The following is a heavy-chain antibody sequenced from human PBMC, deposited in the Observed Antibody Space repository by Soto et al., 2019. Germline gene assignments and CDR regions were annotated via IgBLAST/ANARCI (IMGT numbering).Heavy chain of an antibody. CDR2: ISAYNGNT. J-gene: IGHJ4*02. CDR3: ASEPNSFDY. CDR1: GYTFTSYG. V-gene: IGHV1-18*01. Sequence: QVQLVQSGAEVKKPGASVKVSCKASGYTFTSYGISWVRQAPGQGVEWMGWISAYNGNTKYAQKLQGRVTMTTDTTTSTAYIELRSLRSDDTAVYYCASEPNSFDYCGQGTLVTVSS.